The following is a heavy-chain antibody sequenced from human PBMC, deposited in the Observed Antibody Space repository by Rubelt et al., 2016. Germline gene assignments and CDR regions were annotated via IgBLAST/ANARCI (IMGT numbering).Heavy chain of an antibody. CDR1: GGSISSSSYY. CDR2: IYYSGST. Sequence: QLQLQESGPGLVKPSETLSLTCTVSGGSISSSSYYWGWIRQPPGKGLEWIGSIYYSGSTYYNPSLKSRVTRSVDTSKNQFSLKLSSVTAADTAVYYCARAVSYYDSSGYGYYYYMDVWGKGTTVTVSS. D-gene: IGHD3-22*01. V-gene: IGHV4-39*07. J-gene: IGHJ6*03. CDR3: ARAVSYYDSSGYGYYYYMDV.